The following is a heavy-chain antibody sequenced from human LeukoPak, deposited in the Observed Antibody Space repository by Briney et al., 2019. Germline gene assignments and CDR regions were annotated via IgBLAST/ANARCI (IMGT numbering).Heavy chain of an antibody. CDR1: GFTFSRYW. J-gene: IGHJ4*02. CDR2: IKTDGTYT. CDR3: VADLGDYADF. V-gene: IGHV3-74*01. Sequence: GGSLRLSCAASGFTFSRYWMHWVRQAPGEGLVWVSRIKTDGTYTSNADSVEGRFTISRDNAKSTLYPHMNSLRVEDTAVYYCVADLGDYADFWGQGTLVTVSS.